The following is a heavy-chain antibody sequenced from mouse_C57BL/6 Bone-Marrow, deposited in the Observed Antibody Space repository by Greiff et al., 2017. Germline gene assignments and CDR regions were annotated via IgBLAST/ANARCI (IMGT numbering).Heavy chain of an antibody. D-gene: IGHD1-1*01. CDR1: GYTFTSYW. CDR3: ASPHYYSFGY. Sequence: VQLQQPGAELVKPGASVKLSCKASGYTFTSYWMHWVKQRPGQGLEWIGMIHPNSGSTNYNETFKSKATLTVDKSSSTAYMQLSILTSEDSAVYYFASPHYYSFGYWGQGTTLTVSS. V-gene: IGHV1-64*01. J-gene: IGHJ2*01. CDR2: IHPNSGST.